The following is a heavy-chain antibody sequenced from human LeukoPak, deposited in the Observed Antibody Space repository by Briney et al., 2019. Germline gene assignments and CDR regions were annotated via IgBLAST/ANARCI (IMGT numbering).Heavy chain of an antibody. J-gene: IGHJ5*02. CDR3: ARAGYSNYEQNWFDP. D-gene: IGHD4-11*01. Sequence: SETLSLTCTVSGGSISSYYWSWIRQPPVKGLELSGYIYYSGSTNYNHSLQSRVTISVDTSKNQFHLTLSSVTAADTAVYYCARAGYSNYEQNWFDPWGQGPLVTVP. CDR1: GGSISSYY. CDR2: IYYSGST. V-gene: IGHV4-59*01.